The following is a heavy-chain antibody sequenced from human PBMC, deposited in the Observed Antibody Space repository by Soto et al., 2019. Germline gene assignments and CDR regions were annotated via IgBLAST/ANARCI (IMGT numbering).Heavy chain of an antibody. CDR3: ARAVTMIVVGIYAFDI. Sequence: SETLSLTCTVSGGSISSGDYYWSWIRQPPGKGLEWIGYIYYSGSTYYNPSLKSRVTISVDTSKNQFSLKLSSVTAADTAVYYCARAVTMIVVGIYAFDIWGQGTMVTV. CDR2: IYYSGST. CDR1: GGSISSGDYY. D-gene: IGHD3-22*01. J-gene: IGHJ3*02. V-gene: IGHV4-30-4*01.